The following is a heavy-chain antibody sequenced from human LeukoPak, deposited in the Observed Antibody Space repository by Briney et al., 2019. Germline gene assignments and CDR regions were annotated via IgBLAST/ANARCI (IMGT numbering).Heavy chain of an antibody. Sequence: GGSLRLSCAASGFTFSSYAMHWVRQAPGKGLEWVAVISYDGSNKYYADSVRGRFTISRDNSKNTLYLQINSLRAEDTAVYYCATGGHVRVYDSSAYYGHYWGQGTLVTVSS. J-gene: IGHJ4*02. D-gene: IGHD3-22*01. CDR2: ISYDGSNK. CDR1: GFTFSSYA. V-gene: IGHV3-30*04. CDR3: ATGGHVRVYDSSAYYGHY.